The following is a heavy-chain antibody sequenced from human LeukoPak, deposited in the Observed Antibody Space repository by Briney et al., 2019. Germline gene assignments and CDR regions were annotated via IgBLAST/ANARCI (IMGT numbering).Heavy chain of an antibody. CDR3: ASGGYCSSTSCYSDY. Sequence: SETLSLTCTVSGGSISSYYWSWIRQPPGKGLEWIGYIYYSGSTNYNPSLKSRVTISVDTSKNQFSLKLSSVTAADTAVYCCASGGYCSSTSCYSDYWGQGTLVTVSS. CDR1: GGSISSYY. V-gene: IGHV4-59*01. D-gene: IGHD2-2*02. CDR2: IYYSGST. J-gene: IGHJ4*02.